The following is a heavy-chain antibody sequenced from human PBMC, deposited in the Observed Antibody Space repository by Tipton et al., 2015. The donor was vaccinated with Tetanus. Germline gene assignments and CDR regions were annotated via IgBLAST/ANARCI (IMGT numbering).Heavy chain of an antibody. J-gene: IGHJ6*02. Sequence: GSLRLSCAASGFTFSSDAMTWVRQAPRKGLEWVSAISPTGDETYYADSVKGRFTISRDNSKNTLILQMNSLRAEDTAVYFCAKFLVVITQGYYHTMDVWGQGTTVTVSS. CDR2: ISPTGDET. CDR3: AKFLVVITQGYYHTMDV. V-gene: IGHV3-23*01. CDR1: GFTFSSDA. D-gene: IGHD3-9*01.